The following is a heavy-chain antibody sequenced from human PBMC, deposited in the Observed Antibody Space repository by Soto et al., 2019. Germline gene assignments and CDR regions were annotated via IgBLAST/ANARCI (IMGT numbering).Heavy chain of an antibody. CDR3: ARVREDYGSGSYYNRKLDYYYYGMDV. CDR1: GYTFTSYY. CDR2: INPSGGST. Sequence: ASVKVSCKASGYTFTSYYMHWVRQAPGQGLEWMGIINPSGGSTSYAQKFQGRVTMTRDTSTSTVYMELSSLRSEDTAVYYCARVREDYGSGSYYNRKLDYYYYGMDVWGQGTTVTVSS. J-gene: IGHJ6*02. D-gene: IGHD3-10*01. V-gene: IGHV1-46*01.